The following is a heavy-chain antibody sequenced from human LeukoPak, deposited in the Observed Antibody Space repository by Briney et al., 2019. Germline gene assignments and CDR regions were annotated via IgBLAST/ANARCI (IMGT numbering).Heavy chain of an antibody. Sequence: GGSLTLSCAASGFTFSVYAMSWVRQPQAKGLEWVSGISGSSSHTKDADFVRGRFTIYRDNSRNTLFPQLNSLTAEDTAVYYCAKEHDYTNAAPEWGFDSWGQGSLVIVSS. CDR1: GFTFSVYA. V-gene: IGHV3-23*01. J-gene: IGHJ4*02. CDR2: ISGSSSHT. D-gene: IGHD2-2*02. CDR3: AKEHDYTNAAPEWGFDS.